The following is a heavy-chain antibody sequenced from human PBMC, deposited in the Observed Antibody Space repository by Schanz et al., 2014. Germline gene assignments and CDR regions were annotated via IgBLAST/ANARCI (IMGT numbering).Heavy chain of an antibody. Sequence: EVQLVESGGGLVRPGGSLRLSCAASGLLFSYYYMSGVRQAPGKGLEWVGHSRNKGHSYTSEYAASVKGRFTISRDDSRNSLYLQMSSLKTEDTAVYYCVRLDVHDYWGQGTLVTVSA. CDR2: SRNKGHSYTS. V-gene: IGHV3-72*01. D-gene: IGHD3-16*01. J-gene: IGHJ4*02. CDR3: VRLDVHDY. CDR1: GLLFSYYY.